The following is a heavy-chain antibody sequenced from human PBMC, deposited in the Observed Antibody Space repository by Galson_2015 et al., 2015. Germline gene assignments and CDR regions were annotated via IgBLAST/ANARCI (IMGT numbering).Heavy chain of an antibody. CDR3: ARQILDYDFWSGYYPTNFDY. CDR2: ISSTTTYI. J-gene: IGHJ4*02. V-gene: IGHV3-21*01. Sequence: SLRLSCAASEFTFSSYYMSWVRQAPGKGLERVSSISSTTTYIYYAHSVKGRFTISRDDAKNSLYLQMNSLGAEDTAVYYCARQILDYDFWSGYYPTNFDYWGQGTLVTVSS. D-gene: IGHD3-3*01. CDR1: EFTFSSYY.